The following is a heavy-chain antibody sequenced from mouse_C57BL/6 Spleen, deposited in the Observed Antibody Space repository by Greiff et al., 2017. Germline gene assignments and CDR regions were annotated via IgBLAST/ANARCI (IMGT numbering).Heavy chain of an antibody. Sequence: QVQLQQPGAELVKPGASVKLSCKASGYTFTSYWMHWVKQRPGQGLEWIGMIHPNSGSTNYNEKFKSKATLTVDKSSSTAYMQLSSLTSEDSAVYYGARDAIYYGNYYAMDYWGQGTSVTVSS. CDR3: ARDAIYYGNYYAMDY. CDR1: GYTFTSYW. CDR2: IHPNSGST. J-gene: IGHJ4*01. D-gene: IGHD2-1*01. V-gene: IGHV1-64*01.